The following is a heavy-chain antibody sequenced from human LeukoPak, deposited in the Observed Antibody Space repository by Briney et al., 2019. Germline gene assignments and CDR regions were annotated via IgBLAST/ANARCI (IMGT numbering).Heavy chain of an antibody. CDR2: IFTSGRT. J-gene: IGHJ6*03. Sequence: TSSETLSLTCTVSGGSISSGTFYWSWIRQPAGMGLEWIGRIFTSGRTDYNPSLKSRVTISVDTSKNQFSLKLSSVTAADTAVYYCARGVSRGYTYGRYYMDVWGKGTTVTVSS. CDR1: GGSISSGTFY. V-gene: IGHV4-61*02. CDR3: ARGVSRGYTYGRYYMDV. D-gene: IGHD5-18*01.